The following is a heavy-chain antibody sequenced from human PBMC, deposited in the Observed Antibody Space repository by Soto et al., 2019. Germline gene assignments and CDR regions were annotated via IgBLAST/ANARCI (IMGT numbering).Heavy chain of an antibody. V-gene: IGHV4-4*02. Sequence: QVQLQESGPGVVKPSGTLSLTCGVSGGSISSDYWWAWVRQSPGRGLEWIGEIFHTGSTHHNPSLERRVTMSVDISNNQFSLNLKSVTAADTAVYYCARGIQIWSQVYYGMDVWGQGTTVTVSS. CDR1: GGSISSDYW. D-gene: IGHD5-18*01. CDR2: IFHTGST. CDR3: ARGIQIWSQVYYGMDV. J-gene: IGHJ6*02.